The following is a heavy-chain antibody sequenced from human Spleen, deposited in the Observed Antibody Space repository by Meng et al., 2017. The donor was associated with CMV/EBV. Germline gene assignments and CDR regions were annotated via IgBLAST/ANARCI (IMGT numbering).Heavy chain of an antibody. Sequence: AGGSVSSGSDYWSWIRQPPGKGLEWIGYIYYSGSTNYNPSLKSRVTISVDTSKNQFSLKLSSVTAADTTVYYCASLYGSGTPPKDYWGQGTLVTVSS. D-gene: IGHD3-10*01. CDR1: GGSVSSGSDY. V-gene: IGHV4-61*01. CDR3: ASLYGSGTPPKDY. J-gene: IGHJ4*02. CDR2: IYYSGST.